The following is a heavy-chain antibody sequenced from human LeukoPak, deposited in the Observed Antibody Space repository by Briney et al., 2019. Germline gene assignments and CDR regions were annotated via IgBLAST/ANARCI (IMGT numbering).Heavy chain of an antibody. CDR1: GFTFSSYA. Sequence: GGSLRLSCAASGFTFSSYAISWVRQAPGQGLEWMGGIIPIFGTANYAQKFQGRVTITADESTSTAYMELSSLRSEDTAVYYCARGYGDYLDYWGQGTLVTVSS. CDR2: IIPIFGTA. V-gene: IGHV1-69*01. CDR3: ARGYGDYLDY. J-gene: IGHJ4*02. D-gene: IGHD4-17*01.